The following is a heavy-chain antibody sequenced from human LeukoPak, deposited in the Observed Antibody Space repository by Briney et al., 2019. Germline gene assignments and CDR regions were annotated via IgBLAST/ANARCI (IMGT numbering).Heavy chain of an antibody. CDR2: INAGNSNT. CDR1: GYTFTSYY. Sequence: ASVKVSCKASGYTFTSYYMHWVRQAPGQRLEWMGWINAGNSNTKYSQEFQGRVTITRDTSASTAYMELSSLRSEDMAVYYCARGRQQWGGTLYYFDYWGQGTLVTVSS. D-gene: IGHD6-19*01. J-gene: IGHJ4*02. CDR3: ARGRQQWGGTLYYFDY. V-gene: IGHV1-3*03.